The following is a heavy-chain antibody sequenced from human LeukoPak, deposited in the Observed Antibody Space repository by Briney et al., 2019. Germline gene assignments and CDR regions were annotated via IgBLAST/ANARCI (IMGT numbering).Heavy chain of an antibody. V-gene: IGHV3-33*01. CDR1: GFTFSIYG. D-gene: IGHD3-22*01. CDR3: ARPYYNSSGYYYWGNAFDI. Sequence: PGRSLRLSCAASGFTFSIYGMHWVRQAPGKGLEWVAVIWYDGSNKYYADSVKGRFTISRDNSKNTLYLQMNSLRAEDTAVYYCARPYYNSSGYYYWGNAFDIWGQGTMVTVSS. CDR2: IWYDGSNK. J-gene: IGHJ3*02.